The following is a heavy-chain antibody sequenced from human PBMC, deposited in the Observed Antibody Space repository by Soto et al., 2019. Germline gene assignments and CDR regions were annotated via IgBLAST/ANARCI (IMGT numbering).Heavy chain of an antibody. J-gene: IGHJ6*02. Sequence: QVQLVESGGGVVQPGRSLRLSCAASGFTFSSYGMHWVRQAPGKGLEWVAVISYDGSNKYYADSVKGRFTISRDNSKNTLYLQMNSLRAEDTAVYYCARDGRGEYEWSQLLSYYYGMDVWGQGTTVTVSS. CDR1: GFTFSSYG. V-gene: IGHV3-30*03. D-gene: IGHD2-21*02. CDR2: ISYDGSNK. CDR3: ARDGRGEYEWSQLLSYYYGMDV.